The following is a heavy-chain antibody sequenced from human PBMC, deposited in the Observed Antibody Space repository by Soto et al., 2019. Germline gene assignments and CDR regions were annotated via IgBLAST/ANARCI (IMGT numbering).Heavy chain of an antibody. J-gene: IGHJ4*02. CDR1: GFTFTTYT. Sequence: EVLLVESGGGLVKPGESLRLSCAASGFTFTTYTMTWVRQAPGKGLEWVSVISSRSGSSKYYADSVKGRFTISRDNAKNSLYLQMHSLSADDTATYYCARKGVSNLDYWGQGTLVTVSS. CDR2: ISSRSGSSK. CDR3: ARKGVSNLDY. V-gene: IGHV3-21*04. D-gene: IGHD2-8*01.